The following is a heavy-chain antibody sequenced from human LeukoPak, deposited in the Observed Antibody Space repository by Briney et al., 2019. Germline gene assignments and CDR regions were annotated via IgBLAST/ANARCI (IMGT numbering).Heavy chain of an antibody. CDR3: ATAGLLATAAFRNYYYMDV. V-gene: IGHV3-23*01. D-gene: IGHD2-8*02. CDR1: GFTFDTYA. J-gene: IGHJ6*03. Sequence: GGSLRLSCAASGFTFDTYAMSWVRQAPGRGLEWVASIDGSGGNTYYADSVRGPLTISRDNSKKILYLQMHSLSAEDTAVYYCATAGLLATAAFRNYYYMDVWGKGTTVTVSS. CDR2: IDGSGGNT.